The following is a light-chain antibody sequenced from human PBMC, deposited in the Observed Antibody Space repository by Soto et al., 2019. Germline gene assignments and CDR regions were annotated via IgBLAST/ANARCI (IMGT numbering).Light chain of an antibody. CDR1: SSNIGAGYE. CDR3: QSNASRVRVL. CDR2: GNN. Sequence: QSVLTQPPSVSGAPGQRVIISCTGSSSNIGAGYEVHWYQQLPETAPKLLIYGNNSRPSGVPDRFSASKSDTSSSLAITGSQADDEADYYCQSNASRVRVLVGRGTKHTV. V-gene: IGLV1-40*01. J-gene: IGLJ2*01.